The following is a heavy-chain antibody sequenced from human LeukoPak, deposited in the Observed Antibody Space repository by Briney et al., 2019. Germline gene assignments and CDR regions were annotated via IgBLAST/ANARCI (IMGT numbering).Heavy chain of an antibody. D-gene: IGHD5-18*01. CDR2: IYYSGST. J-gene: IGHJ3*02. CDR3: ARLGWYSYAQGGAFDI. Sequence: SETLSLTCTVSGGSISSYYWSWIRQPPGKGLEWIGYIYYSGSTNYNPSLKSRVTISVDTSKNQFSLKLSSVTAADTAVYYCARLGWYSYAQGGAFDIWGQGTMVTVSS. CDR1: GGSISSYY. V-gene: IGHV4-59*08.